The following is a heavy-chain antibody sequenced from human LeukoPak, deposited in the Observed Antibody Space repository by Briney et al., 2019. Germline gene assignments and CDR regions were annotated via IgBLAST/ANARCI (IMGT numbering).Heavy chain of an antibody. D-gene: IGHD3-10*01. V-gene: IGHV4-39*01. J-gene: IGHJ4*02. CDR1: GGSISSSGYY. CDR2: IYYSGST. Sequence: PSETLSLTCTVSGGSISSSGYYWGWIRPPPGKGLEWIGSIYYSGSTYYNSSLNSRVTISVDTSKNQFSLKLSSVTAADTAVYYCARTGNTAVPPYFDYWGQGALVTVSS. CDR3: ARTGNTAVPPYFDY.